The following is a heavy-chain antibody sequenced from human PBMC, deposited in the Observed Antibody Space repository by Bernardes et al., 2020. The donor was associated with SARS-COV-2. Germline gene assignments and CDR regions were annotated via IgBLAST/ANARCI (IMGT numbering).Heavy chain of an antibody. Sequence: GSLRLSCEASGFSVSRYGTSWVRQAPGKGLEWVSFIGANGFLTYYGDSVKGRFTISKDNAKNTVYLQMNSLRAEDTAVYFCAKDRSDMDVWGQGTTVTVSS. V-gene: IGHV3-23*01. J-gene: IGHJ6*02. CDR2: IGANGFLT. CDR1: GFSVSRYG. CDR3: AKDRSDMDV.